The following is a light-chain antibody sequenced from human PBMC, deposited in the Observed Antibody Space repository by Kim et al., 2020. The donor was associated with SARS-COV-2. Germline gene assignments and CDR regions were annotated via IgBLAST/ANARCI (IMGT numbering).Light chain of an antibody. CDR2: DAA. J-gene: IGKJ4*01. CDR1: HNIDIN. V-gene: IGKV3-11*01. Sequence: PGERATLSCSASHNIDINLAWYQQTPGQPPRLLIYDAAIRAAGIPDRFSGSGSGTDFTLTIGSLAPEDFAVYYCQQRGNWPPALTFGGGTKVDIK. CDR3: QQRGNWPPALT.